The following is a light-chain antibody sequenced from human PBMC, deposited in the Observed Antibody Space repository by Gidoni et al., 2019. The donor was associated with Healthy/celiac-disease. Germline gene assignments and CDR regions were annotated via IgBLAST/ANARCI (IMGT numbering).Light chain of an antibody. J-gene: IGLJ2*01. V-gene: IGLV3-21*04. CDR1: NTGSKS. Sequence: SYVLPQPPSVSVAPGKTARITCGGNNTGSKSVHWYQQKPGPAPVLVIYYDSDRPSGSPERFSGSNSGNTATLTISRVEAGDEADYYCQVWDSSSDQFGGGTKLTVL. CDR2: YDS. CDR3: QVWDSSSDQ.